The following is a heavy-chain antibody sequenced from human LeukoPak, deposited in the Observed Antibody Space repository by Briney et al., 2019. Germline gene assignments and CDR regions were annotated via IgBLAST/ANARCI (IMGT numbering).Heavy chain of an antibody. CDR2: ISAYNGNT. Sequence: ASVKVSCKASGYTFTSYGISWVRQAPGQGLEWMGWISAYNGNTNYAQKLQGRVTMTTDTSTSTAYMELRSLRSDDTAVYYCAREGLRGRDDSYGDFIFDPWGQGTLVTVSS. CDR3: AREGLRGRDDSYGDFIFDP. V-gene: IGHV1-18*01. CDR1: GYTFTSYG. J-gene: IGHJ5*02. D-gene: IGHD4-17*01.